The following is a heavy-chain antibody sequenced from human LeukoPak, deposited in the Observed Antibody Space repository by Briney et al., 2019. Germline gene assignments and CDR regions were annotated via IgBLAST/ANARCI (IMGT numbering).Heavy chain of an antibody. CDR3: AKDFGGSHPYYFDY. D-gene: IGHD1-26*01. CDR1: GFTFSSYA. CDR2: ISGSGGST. Sequence: GASLRLSCAASGFTFSSYAMSWVRQAPGKGLEWVSAISGSGGSTYYADSVKGRFTISRDNSKNTLYLQMNSLRAEDKAVYYCAKDFGGSHPYYFDYWGQGTLVTVSS. J-gene: IGHJ4*02. V-gene: IGHV3-23*01.